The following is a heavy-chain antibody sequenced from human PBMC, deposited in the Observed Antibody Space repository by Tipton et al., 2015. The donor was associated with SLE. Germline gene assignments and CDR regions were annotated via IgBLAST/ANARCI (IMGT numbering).Heavy chain of an antibody. D-gene: IGHD6-19*01. Sequence: TLSLTCTVSGGSLNSYYWNWIRLPPGKGLEWIGYIFYAGSTNYNPSLRSRVTISVDTSKNQFSLKLSSVTAADTAVYYCTRDRGGTGWPEYYFDYWGQGALVTVSS. CDR3: TRDRGGTGWPEYYFDY. CDR1: GGSLNSYY. V-gene: IGHV4-59*01. J-gene: IGHJ4*02. CDR2: IFYAGST.